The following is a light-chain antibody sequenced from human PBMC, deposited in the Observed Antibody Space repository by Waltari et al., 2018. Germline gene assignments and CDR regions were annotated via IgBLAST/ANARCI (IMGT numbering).Light chain of an antibody. CDR3: QHLGTSWT. V-gene: IGKV3-20*01. Sequence: EFVLTQSPVTLSLSPGERATLSCRASQSASDIYLAWYQQKVGQPPRLLIYGASNRATGSPDRFSGSGSGTDFTLTISRLEPEDFAVYYCQHLGTSWTFGQGTKVEIK. J-gene: IGKJ1*01. CDR1: QSASDIY. CDR2: GAS.